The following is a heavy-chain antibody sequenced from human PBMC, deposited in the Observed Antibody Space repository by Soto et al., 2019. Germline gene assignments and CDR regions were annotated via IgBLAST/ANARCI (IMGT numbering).Heavy chain of an antibody. CDR3: AREEGGGYYGSGSPPVYYYYMDV. V-gene: IGHV3-66*01. Sequence: GGSLRLSCAASGFTVSSNYMSWVRQAPGKGLEWVSVIYSGGSTYYADSVKGRFTISRDNSKNTLYLQMNSLRAEDTAVYYCAREEGGGYYGSGSPPVYYYYMDVWGKGTTVTVSS. D-gene: IGHD3-10*01. CDR2: IYSGGST. CDR1: GFTVSSNY. J-gene: IGHJ6*03.